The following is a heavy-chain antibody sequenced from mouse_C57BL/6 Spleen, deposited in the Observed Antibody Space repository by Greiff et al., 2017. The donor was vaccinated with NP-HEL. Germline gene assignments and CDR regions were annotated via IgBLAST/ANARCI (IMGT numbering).Heavy chain of an antibody. J-gene: IGHJ1*03. CDR1: GYAFSSYW. CDR2: IYPGDGDT. Sequence: VQLQQSGAELVKPGASVKISCKASGYAFSSYWMNWVKQRPGKGLEWIGQIYPGDGDTNYNGKFKGKATMTADQSSSTAYMQLSSLTSEDSAVYFGARSGVTTVVAEWYFDVWGTGTTVTVSS. V-gene: IGHV1-80*01. CDR3: ARSGVTTVVAEWYFDV. D-gene: IGHD1-1*01.